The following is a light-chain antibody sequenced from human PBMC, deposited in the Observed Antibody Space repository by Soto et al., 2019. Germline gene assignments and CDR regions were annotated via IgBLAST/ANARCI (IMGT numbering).Light chain of an antibody. CDR2: DVS. V-gene: IGLV2-14*01. Sequence: QSVLNQPASVSGSPGQSITISCTGTSSDVGGYNYVSWYQQHPGKAPKLMVYDVSNRLSGVPNRFSGSKSGNTDSLTISGLQAEDEADYYCSSYTSSSTPPYLFGTGTKVTV. CDR3: SSYTSSSTPPYL. CDR1: SSDVGGYNY. J-gene: IGLJ1*01.